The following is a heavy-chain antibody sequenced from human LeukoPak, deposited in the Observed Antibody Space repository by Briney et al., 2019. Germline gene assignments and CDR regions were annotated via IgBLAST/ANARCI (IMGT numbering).Heavy chain of an antibody. J-gene: IGHJ4*02. CDR3: TTDTSKIDY. CDR1: GFTFTNAW. CDR2: IKSKTDGGTI. Sequence: GGSLRLSCAASGFTFTNAWMKWVRQAPGKGLEWISRIKSKTDGGTIDYAAPVKGRFTISRDDSYSRLYLQLNSLRTEDTAVYYCTTDTSKIDYWGQGTLVTVSS. V-gene: IGHV3-15*01.